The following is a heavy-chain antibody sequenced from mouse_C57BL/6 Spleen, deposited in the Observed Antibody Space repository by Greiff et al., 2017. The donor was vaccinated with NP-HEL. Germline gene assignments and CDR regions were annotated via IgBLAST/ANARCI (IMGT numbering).Heavy chain of an antibody. Sequence: EVKLMESGGGLVKPGGSLKLSCAASGFTFSDYGMHWVRQAPEKGLEWVAYISSGSSTIYYADTVKGRFTISRDNAKNTLFLQMTSLRSEDTAMYYCAKSFFITTGWFAYWGQGTLVTVSA. CDR1: GFTFSDYG. CDR2: ISSGSSTI. CDR3: AKSFFITTGWFAY. D-gene: IGHD1-1*01. V-gene: IGHV5-17*01. J-gene: IGHJ3*01.